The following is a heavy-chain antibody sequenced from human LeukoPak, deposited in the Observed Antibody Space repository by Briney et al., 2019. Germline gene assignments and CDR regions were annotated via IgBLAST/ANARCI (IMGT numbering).Heavy chain of an antibody. V-gene: IGHV4-39*01. Sequence: SETLSLTCTVSGGSISSSSYYWGWIRQPPGKGLEWIGSIYYSGSTYYNPSLNSRVTISVDTSKNQFSLKLSSVTAADTAVYYCARSYSGSYFWFDPWGQGTLVTVSS. J-gene: IGHJ5*02. CDR1: GGSISSSSYY. D-gene: IGHD1-26*01. CDR3: ARSYSGSYFWFDP. CDR2: IYYSGST.